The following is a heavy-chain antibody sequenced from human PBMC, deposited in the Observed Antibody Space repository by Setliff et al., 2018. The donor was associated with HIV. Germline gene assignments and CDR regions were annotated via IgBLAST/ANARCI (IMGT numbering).Heavy chain of an antibody. CDR1: GDSVNGGSYF. D-gene: IGHD3-22*01. Sequence: SETLSLTCTVSGDSVNGGSYFWAWIRQPPGKGLEYIGTLYYNGRTQYNASLKSRVTISVDTSKNQFSLKLNSVTAADTAVYYCGRHHDSDRSGDPDWFDPWGRGILVTVSS. CDR2: LYYNGRT. J-gene: IGHJ5*02. V-gene: IGHV4-39*01. CDR3: GRHHDSDRSGDPDWFDP.